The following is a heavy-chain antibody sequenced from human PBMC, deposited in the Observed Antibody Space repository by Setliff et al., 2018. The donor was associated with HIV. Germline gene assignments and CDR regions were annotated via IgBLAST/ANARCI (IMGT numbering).Heavy chain of an antibody. CDR1: GFTFRNYK. Sequence: GGSLRLSCAASGFTFRNYKFNWVRQAPGRGLEWVSSISIGSGGAIDYADSVQGRFTISRDNSKNSLYLQMNSLRVEDTAVYYCARDRVPDGLWAIDYWGQGATVTVSS. J-gene: IGHJ4*02. CDR3: ARDRVPDGLWAIDY. CDR2: ISIGSGGAI. V-gene: IGHV3-48*03. D-gene: IGHD3-16*01.